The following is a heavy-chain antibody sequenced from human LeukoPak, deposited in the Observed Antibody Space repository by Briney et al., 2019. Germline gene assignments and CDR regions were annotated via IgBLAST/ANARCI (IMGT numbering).Heavy chain of an antibody. CDR2: LFYSGNM. CDR1: GDSINTGNHY. J-gene: IGHJ4*02. V-gene: IGHV4-39*07. CDR3: ARENIVSTRDSDW. Sequence: SETLSLTCTVSGDSINTGNHYWAWIRQPPGKGLEWIGSLFYSGNMYYNPSLKSRVTISVDTSRDQFSLNVKSVTAADTAVYYCARENIVSTRDSDWWGQGTLVTVSS. D-gene: IGHD5/OR15-5a*01.